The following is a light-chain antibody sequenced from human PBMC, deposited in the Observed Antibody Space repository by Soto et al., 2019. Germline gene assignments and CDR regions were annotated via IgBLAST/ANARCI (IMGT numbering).Light chain of an antibody. Sequence: EIVLTQSPGTLSLSPGERATLSCRASQSVSSGYLAWYQQKPGQAPRLIISGASSRATGIPDRFSGSGSEIDFTLTISRLEPEDFAVYYCQQYGTSPYTFGQGTKLEIK. CDR3: QQYGTSPYT. CDR1: QSVSSGY. CDR2: GAS. J-gene: IGKJ2*01. V-gene: IGKV3-20*01.